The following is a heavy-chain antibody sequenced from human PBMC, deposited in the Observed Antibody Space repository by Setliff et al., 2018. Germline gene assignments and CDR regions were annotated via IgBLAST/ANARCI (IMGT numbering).Heavy chain of an antibody. CDR1: GGSIRNYY. CDR2: IYYSGNT. Sequence: SETLSLTCTVSGGSIRNYYWSWIRQPPGKGLEWIGYIYYSGNTNYNTSLKSRVTISVDTSKNQFSLKLSSVTAADTAVYFCARGYYNFLCGYYTPYYFDFWGQGTLVTVSS. J-gene: IGHJ4*02. V-gene: IGHV4-59*01. D-gene: IGHD3-3*01. CDR3: ARGYYNFLCGYYTPYYFDF.